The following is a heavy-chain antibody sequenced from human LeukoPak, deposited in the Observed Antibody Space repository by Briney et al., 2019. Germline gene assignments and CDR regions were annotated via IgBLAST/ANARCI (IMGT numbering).Heavy chain of an antibody. Sequence: SETLSLTCAVYGGSFSGYYWSWIRQPPGKGLEWIGEINHSGSTNYNPSLKSRVTISVDTSKNQFSLKLSSVTAADTAVYYCARIYFDWLSPVYWGQGTLVTVSS. CDR3: ARIYFDWLSPVY. J-gene: IGHJ4*02. CDR2: INHSGST. D-gene: IGHD3-9*01. CDR1: GGSFSGYY. V-gene: IGHV4-34*01.